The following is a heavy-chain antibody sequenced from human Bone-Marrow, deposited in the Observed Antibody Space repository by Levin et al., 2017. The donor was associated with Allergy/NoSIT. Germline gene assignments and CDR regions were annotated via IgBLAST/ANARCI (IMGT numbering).Heavy chain of an antibody. V-gene: IGHV1-8*02. CDR2: MNPQTGNT. CDR1: GYNFNNYD. D-gene: IGHD3-16*01. J-gene: IGHJ6*02. Sequence: PGGSLRLSCQASGYNFNNYDINWVRQATGQGLEWLGWMNPQTGNTGYAQKIQGRVTMTGDSSTGTAYMELSSLTSEDTAVYYCAREMGASRADVWGQGTTVIVSS. CDR3: AREMGASRADV.